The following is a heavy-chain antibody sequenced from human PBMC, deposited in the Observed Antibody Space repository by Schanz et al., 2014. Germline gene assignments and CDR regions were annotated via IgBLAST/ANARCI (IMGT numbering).Heavy chain of an antibody. V-gene: IGHV3-21*02. J-gene: IGHJ3*01. CDR3: TRDRGALVTHNDALNL. D-gene: IGHD2-8*02. Sequence: EVRLVESGGGLVKPGGSLRLSCVVSGFPLSNYRMNWVRQSPGKGLEWVSGISDRGDGTNYGDSVRGRFTISRDNSKNTVYLQMDSLRSEDTAVYYCTRDRGALVTHNDALNLWGQGTMVSVSS. CDR2: ISDRGDGT. CDR1: GFPLSNYR.